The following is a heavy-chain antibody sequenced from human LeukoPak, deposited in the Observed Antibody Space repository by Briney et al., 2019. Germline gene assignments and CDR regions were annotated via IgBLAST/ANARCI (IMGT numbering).Heavy chain of an antibody. CDR2: ISYDGSNK. CDR1: GFTFSSYA. CDR3: ARDLNYYDSSGPDAFDI. V-gene: IGHV3-30-3*01. D-gene: IGHD3-22*01. Sequence: GGSLRLSCAASGFTFSSYAMHWVRQAPGKGLEWVAVISYDGSNKYYADSVKGRFTISRDNSKNTLYLQMNSLRAEDTAVYYCARDLNYYDSSGPDAFDIWGQGTMVTVSS. J-gene: IGHJ3*02.